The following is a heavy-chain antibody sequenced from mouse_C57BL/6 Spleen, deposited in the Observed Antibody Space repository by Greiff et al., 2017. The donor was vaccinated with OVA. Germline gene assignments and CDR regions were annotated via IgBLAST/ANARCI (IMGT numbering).Heavy chain of an antibody. CDR1: GYTFTSYW. CDR3: ARRDYGSFDD. D-gene: IGHD1-1*01. Sequence: QVQLQQPGAELVRPGSSVKLSCKASGYTFTSYWMDWVKQRPGQGLEWIGNIYPTDSETHYNQKFKDKATLTVDKSSSTAYMQLSSLTSEDSAVYYCARRDYGSFDDWGQGTTLTVSS. CDR2: IYPTDSET. V-gene: IGHV1-61*01. J-gene: IGHJ2*01.